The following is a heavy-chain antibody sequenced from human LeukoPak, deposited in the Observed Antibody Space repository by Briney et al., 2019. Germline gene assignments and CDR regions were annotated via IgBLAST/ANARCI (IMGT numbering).Heavy chain of an antibody. J-gene: IGHJ4*02. CDR2: IKEDGSQK. D-gene: IGHD3-10*01. CDR3: ARVVTTYENHYGPYWFDY. Sequence: GGSLRLSCVVSGFTFSSYWMSWVRQAPGKGLEWVANIKEDGSQKYYVDSVKGRFAISRDNAKNSLYLQMNSLRADDTAVYYCARVVTTYENHYGPYWFDYWGQGTQVTVSS. V-gene: IGHV3-7*01. CDR1: GFTFSSYW.